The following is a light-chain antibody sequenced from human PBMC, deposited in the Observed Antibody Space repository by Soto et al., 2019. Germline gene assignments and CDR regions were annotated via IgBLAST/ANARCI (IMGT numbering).Light chain of an antibody. CDR1: IGHSNYA. CDR3: QTWGTGIWV. V-gene: IGLV4-69*01. J-gene: IGLJ3*02. Sequence: QPVLTQSPSASASLGASVKLTCTLSIGHSNYAVAWHQQQPEKGPRYLMKLNSDGSHNKGDGIPDRFSGSSSGAERYLTISSLQSEDEADYYCQTWGTGIWVFGGGTQLTVL. CDR2: LNSDGSH.